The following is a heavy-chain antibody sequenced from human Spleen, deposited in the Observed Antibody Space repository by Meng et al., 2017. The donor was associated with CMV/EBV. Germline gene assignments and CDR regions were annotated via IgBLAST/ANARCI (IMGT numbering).Heavy chain of an antibody. CDR1: CGSFSGYY. CDR3: ARWGYSGYDLEDY. CDR2: INHGGST. V-gene: IGHV4-34*01. J-gene: IGHJ4*02. D-gene: IGHD5-12*01. Sequence: QEPRHPGCDAVLTPSEPLALTGSVFCGSFSGYYWSWIRQTPGKGLEWIGEINHGGSTKYHPSLKSRVTISEGTSKNQFSLKLSSVTAADTAVYYCARWGYSGYDLEDYWGQGTLVTVSS.